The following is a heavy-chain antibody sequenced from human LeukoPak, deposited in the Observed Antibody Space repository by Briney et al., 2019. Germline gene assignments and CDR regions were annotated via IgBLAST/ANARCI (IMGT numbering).Heavy chain of an antibody. J-gene: IGHJ3*02. CDR1: GFTFSDYY. CDR3: ARIGRPAAFDI. Sequence: KTGGSLRLSCAASGFTFSDYYMSWIRQAPGKGLEWVSYITSSVSTIYYADSMKGRFTISRDNAKHSLFLQLDSLRAEDTAVYYCARIGRPAAFDIWGQGTLVIVSS. D-gene: IGHD6-6*01. CDR2: ITSSVSTI. V-gene: IGHV3-11*01.